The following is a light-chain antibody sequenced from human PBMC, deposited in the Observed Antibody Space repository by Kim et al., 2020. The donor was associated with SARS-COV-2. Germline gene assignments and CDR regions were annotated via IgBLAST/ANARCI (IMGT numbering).Light chain of an antibody. CDR2: DIT. CDR1: SGTVSTDHN. CDR3: LLSYRGAWV. J-gene: IGLJ3*02. Sequence: GWTGTVTCASSSGTVSTDHNPYWLPQKPGQVPRTLIYDITNKPSWTPARFSGSLLGDKAALTLSGAQPEDEGDYYCLLSYRGAWVFGGGTQLTVL. V-gene: IGLV7-46*01.